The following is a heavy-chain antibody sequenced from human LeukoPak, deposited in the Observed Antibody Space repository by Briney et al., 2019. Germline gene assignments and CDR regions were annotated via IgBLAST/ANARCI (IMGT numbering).Heavy chain of an antibody. Sequence: GSLRLSCAASGFTFSSYAMSWVRQAPGKGLEWVSAISGSGGSTYYADSVKGRFTISRDNSKNTLYLQMNSLRAEDTAVYYCAKDLVATILWELAMVYWGQGTLVTVSS. J-gene: IGHJ4*02. V-gene: IGHV3-23*01. D-gene: IGHD5-12*01. CDR2: ISGSGGST. CDR1: GFTFSSYA. CDR3: AKDLVATILWELAMVY.